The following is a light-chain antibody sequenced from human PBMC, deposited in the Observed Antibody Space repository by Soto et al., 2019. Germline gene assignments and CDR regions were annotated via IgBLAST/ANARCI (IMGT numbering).Light chain of an antibody. CDR1: ESVTSS. V-gene: IGKV3-15*01. Sequence: EIVMTQSPATLSVSPGDRATLSCRASESVTSSLAWYQQKPGQPPRLLIYAASTRATDVPARFSGGGSETEFTLTISSLQPEDFAVYHCQQYNSWPLTFGQGTKVDIK. CDR2: AAS. J-gene: IGKJ1*01. CDR3: QQYNSWPLT.